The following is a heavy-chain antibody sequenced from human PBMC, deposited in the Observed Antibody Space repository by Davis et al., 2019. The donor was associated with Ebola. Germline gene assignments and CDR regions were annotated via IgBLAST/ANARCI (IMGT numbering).Heavy chain of an antibody. CDR2: ISRSGGST. Sequence: GRSLRPSCAPSGFTFSSYAMSWVRQAPGKGLEWVSAISRSGGSTYYADSVKGRFTISRDNSKNTLYMQMNSLRAEDTAVYYCAKDRRDGYTPFGYWGQGTLVTVSS. CDR1: GFTFSSYA. J-gene: IGHJ4*02. D-gene: IGHD5-24*01. CDR3: AKDRRDGYTPFGY. V-gene: IGHV3-23*01.